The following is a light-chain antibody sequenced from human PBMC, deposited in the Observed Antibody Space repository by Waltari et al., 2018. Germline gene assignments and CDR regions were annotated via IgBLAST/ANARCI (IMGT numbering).Light chain of an antibody. CDR3: LQTYSTPRT. CDR2: GSS. V-gene: IGKV1-39*01. J-gene: IGKJ1*01. Sequence: DIQMTQSPSSLSASVGDRVTITCRASQSVTTYVSWYQQKPGKAPNLLIYGSSTLQSGVPSRFYGGGSGTDFTLTISSLQPEDFATYYCLQTYSTPRTFGQGTQVEIK. CDR1: QSVTTY.